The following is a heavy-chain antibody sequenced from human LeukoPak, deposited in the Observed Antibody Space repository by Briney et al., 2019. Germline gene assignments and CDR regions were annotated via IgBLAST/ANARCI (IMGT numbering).Heavy chain of an antibody. D-gene: IGHD5-24*01. CDR3: ARMAAIGAMDV. CDR2: IYYSGST. Sequence: SETLSLTCTVSGGSISNSNYYWGWIRQPPEKGLEWIGSIYYSGSTFYRASLKSRATISADTSKNQFSLRLSFVTAADTTVYYCARMAAIGAMDVWGQGTTVTVSS. J-gene: IGHJ6*02. V-gene: IGHV4-39*01. CDR1: GGSISNSNYY.